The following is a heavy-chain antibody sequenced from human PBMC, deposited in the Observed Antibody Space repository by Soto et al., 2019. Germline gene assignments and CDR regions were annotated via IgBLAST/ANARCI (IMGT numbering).Heavy chain of an antibody. V-gene: IGHV4-30-2*01. CDR1: GGSISSGGYS. Sequence: PSETLSLTCAVSGGSISSGGYSWSWIRQPPGKGLEWIGYIYHSGSTYYNPSLKSRVTISVDRSKNQFSLKLSSVTAADTAVYYCARQSSRDGYNRSFDYWGQGXLVTVSS. CDR2: IYHSGST. CDR3: ARQSSRDGYNRSFDY. J-gene: IGHJ4*02. D-gene: IGHD2-2*01.